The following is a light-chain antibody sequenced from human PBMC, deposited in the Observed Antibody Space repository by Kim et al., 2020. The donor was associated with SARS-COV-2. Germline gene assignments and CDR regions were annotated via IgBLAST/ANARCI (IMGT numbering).Light chain of an antibody. V-gene: IGKV1-17*01. J-gene: IGKJ5*01. CDR3: LQHNTYPIT. CDR2: GAS. CDR1: QDIRND. Sequence: DIQMTQSPCSLSASVGDRVTITCRSSQDIRNDLGWYQQNPGGAPKRLIYGASSLQSGVPSRFSGSGSGTEFTLTISSLQPEDFATYFCLQHNTYPITFGQGTRLEIK.